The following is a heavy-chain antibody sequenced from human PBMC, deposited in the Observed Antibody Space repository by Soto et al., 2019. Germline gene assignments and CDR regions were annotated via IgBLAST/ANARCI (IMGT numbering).Heavy chain of an antibody. J-gene: IGHJ6*03. CDR2: IIPILGIA. Sequence: QVQLVQSGAEVKKPGSSVKVSCKASGGTFSSYTIRWVRQAPGQGLEWMGRIIPILGIAKYAQKFQGRVTITADKSTSTAYMELSSLRSEDTAVYYCARSLKYQLLNYMDVWGKGTTVTVSS. CDR3: ARSLKYQLLNYMDV. V-gene: IGHV1-69*02. CDR1: GGTFSSYT. D-gene: IGHD2-2*01.